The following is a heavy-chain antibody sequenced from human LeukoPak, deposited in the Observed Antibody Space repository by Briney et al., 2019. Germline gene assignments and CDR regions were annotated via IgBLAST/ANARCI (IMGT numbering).Heavy chain of an antibody. D-gene: IGHD3-22*01. CDR3: AKSNGYGLIDI. CDR1: GDPMNNEW. CDR2: IFHSGST. Sequence: SETLSLTCVVFGDPMNNEWWSWVRQPPGKGLEWIGEIFHSGSTNYNPSLKSRVTISLDTSRNQFSLKLNSVTAADTAVYYCAKSNGYGLIDIWGQGTMVTVSS. J-gene: IGHJ3*02. V-gene: IGHV4-4*02.